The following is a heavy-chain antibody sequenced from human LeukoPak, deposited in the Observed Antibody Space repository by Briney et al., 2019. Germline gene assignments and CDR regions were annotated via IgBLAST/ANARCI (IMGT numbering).Heavy chain of an antibody. D-gene: IGHD6-13*01. Sequence: PSETLSLTCTVSGGSISSGDYYWSWIRQPPGKGLEWIGYIYYSGSTNYNPSLKSRVTISVDTSKNQYSLKLSSVTAADTAVYYCARLGKVTPISSSWYYYYGMDVWGQGTTVTVSS. V-gene: IGHV4-61*08. CDR2: IYYSGST. J-gene: IGHJ6*02. CDR3: ARLGKVTPISSSWYYYYGMDV. CDR1: GGSISSGDYY.